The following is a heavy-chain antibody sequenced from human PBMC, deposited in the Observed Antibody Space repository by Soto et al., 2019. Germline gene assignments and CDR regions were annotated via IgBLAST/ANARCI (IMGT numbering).Heavy chain of an antibody. J-gene: IGHJ4*02. CDR2: IWYDGSNK. Sequence: QVQLVESGGGVVQPGRSLRLSCAASGFTFSSYGMHWVRQAPGKGLEWVAVIWYDGSNKYYADSVKGRFTISRDNSKNTPYLQMNSLRAEDTAVYYGARGFYYYDSSGYYFDYWGQGTLVTVSS. D-gene: IGHD3-22*01. CDR3: ARGFYYYDSSGYYFDY. CDR1: GFTFSSYG. V-gene: IGHV3-33*01.